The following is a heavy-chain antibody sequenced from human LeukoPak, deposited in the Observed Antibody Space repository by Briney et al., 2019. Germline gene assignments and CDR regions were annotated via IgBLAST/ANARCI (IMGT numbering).Heavy chain of an antibody. D-gene: IGHD1-7*01. Sequence: SETLSLTCTVSGGTISRNYWSWIRQPPGKGLEWIAYVHYSDSANYNPSLKGRLTISLDASKNQFSLKLDSVTAADTALYYCARDRRRELLHAFDIWGQGTMVTVAS. CDR1: GGTISRNY. CDR2: VHYSDSA. J-gene: IGHJ3*02. V-gene: IGHV4-59*13. CDR3: ARDRRRELLHAFDI.